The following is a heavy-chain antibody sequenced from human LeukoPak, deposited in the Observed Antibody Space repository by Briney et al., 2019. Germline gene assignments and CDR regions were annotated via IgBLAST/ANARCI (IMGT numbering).Heavy chain of an antibody. CDR3: ARGAGWLQFRTRGHAFDI. Sequence: PSETLSLTCAVYGGSFSGYYWSWIRQPPGKGLEWIGEINHSGSTNYNPSLKSRVTISVDTSKNQFSLKLSSVTAADTAVYYCARGAGWLQFRTRGHAFDIWGQGTMVTVSS. V-gene: IGHV4-34*01. D-gene: IGHD5-24*01. CDR1: GGSFSGYY. CDR2: INHSGST. J-gene: IGHJ3*02.